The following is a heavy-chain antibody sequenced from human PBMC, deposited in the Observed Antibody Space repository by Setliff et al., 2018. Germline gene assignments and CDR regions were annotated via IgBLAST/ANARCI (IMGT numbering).Heavy chain of an antibody. CDR1: GDSISSGSHY. V-gene: IGHV4-39*01. CDR3: ARTGTYRYFDS. D-gene: IGHD1-1*01. Sequence: SETLSLTCTVSGDSISSGSHYWGWIRQPPGKGQEWIGRIHYRGTTYSNVSLASRLTISVDTSKNQFSLKLTSVTAADTAVYYCARTGTYRYFDSWGQGTRVTVSS. CDR2: IHYRGTT. J-gene: IGHJ4*02.